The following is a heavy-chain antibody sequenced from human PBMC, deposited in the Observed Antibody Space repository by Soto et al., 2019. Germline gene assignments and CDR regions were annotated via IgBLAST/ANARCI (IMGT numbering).Heavy chain of an antibody. D-gene: IGHD2-2*01. CDR3: ARGRYCSSTSCYPFDP. CDR1: GYTFTSYA. Sequence: ASVKVFCKASGYTFTSYAMHWVRQAPGQRLEWMGWINAGNGNTKYSQKFQGRVTITRDTSASTAYMELSSLRSEDTAVYYCARGRYCSSTSCYPFDPWGQGTLVTVSS. CDR2: INAGNGNT. J-gene: IGHJ5*02. V-gene: IGHV1-3*01.